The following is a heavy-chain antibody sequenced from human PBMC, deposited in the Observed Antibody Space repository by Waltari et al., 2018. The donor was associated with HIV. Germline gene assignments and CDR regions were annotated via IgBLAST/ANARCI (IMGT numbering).Heavy chain of an antibody. CDR3: AREFYYDSTGYNSGFDY. J-gene: IGHJ4*02. V-gene: IGHV3-30*01. CDR1: GFTFSTYV. D-gene: IGHD3-22*01. Sequence: QVHLVESGGGVVQPGRSLRLHCAASGFTFSTYVMHWVRQAPGKELEWVADISYDVNDKYHADSVNGRFTISRDNSRNTLYLQMNSLRPEDTAVYFCAREFYYDSTGYNSGFDYWGQGTLVTVSS. CDR2: ISYDVNDK.